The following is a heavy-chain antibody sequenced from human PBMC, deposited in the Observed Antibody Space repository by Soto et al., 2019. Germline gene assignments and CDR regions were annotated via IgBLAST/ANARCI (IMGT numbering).Heavy chain of an antibody. Sequence: QVYLVESGGGVVQPGRSLRLSCAASGLTFSSYGMHWVRQAPGKGLEWVAVISYDGSNKYYADSVKGRFTISRDNSKNTVYLQMNSLRAEDTAVYYCAKSSTAEYYYYGMVVWGQGTTVTVSS. CDR3: AKSSTAEYYYYGMVV. V-gene: IGHV3-30*18. J-gene: IGHJ6*02. CDR1: GLTFSSYG. CDR2: ISYDGSNK. D-gene: IGHD4-4*01.